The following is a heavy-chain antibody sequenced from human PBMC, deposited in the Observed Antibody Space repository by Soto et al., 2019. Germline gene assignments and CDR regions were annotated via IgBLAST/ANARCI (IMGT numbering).Heavy chain of an antibody. D-gene: IGHD3-22*01. CDR2: IIPIFGTA. J-gene: IGHJ6*02. CDR1: GGTFSSYA. Sequence: QVQLVQSGAEVKKPGSSVKVSCKASGGTFSSYAISWVRQAPGQGLEWMGGIIPIFGTANYAQKFQGRVTITADEATSTAYMELSSLRSEDTAVYYCARVPTDYDSSGYWSYYYYGMDVWGQGTTVTVSS. V-gene: IGHV1-69*01. CDR3: ARVPTDYDSSGYWSYYYYGMDV.